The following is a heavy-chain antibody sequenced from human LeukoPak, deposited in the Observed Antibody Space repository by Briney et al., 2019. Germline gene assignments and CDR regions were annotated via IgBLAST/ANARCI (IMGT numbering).Heavy chain of an antibody. D-gene: IGHD2-2*01. CDR1: GFTFSTYT. J-gene: IGHJ4*02. CDR2: ISSSSNNI. Sequence: GGSLRLSCAASGFTFSTYTMNWVRQARGEGLEWVSSISSSSNNINYADSVKGRFTISRDNAMNSVHLQMNSLRVEDTAVYYCARGYQRPDYWGQGTLITVSS. CDR3: ARGYQRPDY. V-gene: IGHV3-21*01.